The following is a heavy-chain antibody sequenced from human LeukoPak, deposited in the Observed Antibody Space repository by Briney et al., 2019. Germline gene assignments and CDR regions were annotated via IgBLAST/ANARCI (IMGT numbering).Heavy chain of an antibody. J-gene: IGHJ3*02. CDR2: ISAYNGNT. V-gene: IGHV1-18*04. CDR3: ARDPLLYDILPKGDAFDI. D-gene: IGHD3-9*01. CDR1: GYTFTSYG. Sequence: GASVKVSCKASGYTFTSYGISWVRQAPGQGLEWMGWISAYNGNTNYAQKLQGRVTMTTDTSTSTAYMELRSLRSDDTAVYYCARDPLLYDILPKGDAFDIWGQGTMVTVSS.